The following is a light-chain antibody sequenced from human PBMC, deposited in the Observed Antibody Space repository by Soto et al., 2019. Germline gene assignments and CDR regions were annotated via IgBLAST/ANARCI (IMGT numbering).Light chain of an antibody. CDR1: QRISTW. CDR3: LQYLTYPWT. V-gene: IGKV1-5*01. J-gene: IGKJ1*01. CDR2: DAS. Sequence: EIQMTQAPSTLSAFVGDRVTITCRASQRISTWLAWYKQKPGKAPTLLIYDASILKSGVPSTFNGNGSGTEFALTVSSLHPDDFATYYCLQYLTYPWTFGQGTKVDIK.